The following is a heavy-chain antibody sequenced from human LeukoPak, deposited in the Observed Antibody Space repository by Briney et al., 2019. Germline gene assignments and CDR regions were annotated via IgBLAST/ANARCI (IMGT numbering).Heavy chain of an antibody. CDR3: ARDRDSSGLRDFDL. Sequence: SETLSLTCTVSGGSISSYYWSWIRQPPGKGLEWIGYIYYSGNTNYNPSLKSRVSISIDTSKNQFSLQLSSVTAADTAAYYCARDRDSSGLRDFDLWGRGTLVTVPA. J-gene: IGHJ2*01. D-gene: IGHD3-22*01. CDR1: GGSISSYY. V-gene: IGHV4-59*01. CDR2: IYYSGNT.